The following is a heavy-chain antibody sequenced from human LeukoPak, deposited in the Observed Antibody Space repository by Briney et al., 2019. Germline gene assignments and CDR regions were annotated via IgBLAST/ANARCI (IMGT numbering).Heavy chain of an antibody. CDR1: GFTFSSYG. CDR3: AKDHHGDYVDY. CDR2: ISYDGSNK. D-gene: IGHD4-17*01. Sequence: GRPLRLSCAASGFTFSSYGMHWVRQAPGKGLEWVAVISYDGSNKYYADSVKGRFTISRDNSKNTLYLQMNSLRAEDTAVYYCAKDHHGDYVDYWGQGTLVTVSS. J-gene: IGHJ4*02. V-gene: IGHV3-30*18.